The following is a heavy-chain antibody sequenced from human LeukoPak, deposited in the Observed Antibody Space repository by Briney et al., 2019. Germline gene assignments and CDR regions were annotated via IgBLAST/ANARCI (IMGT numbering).Heavy chain of an antibody. CDR3: ARLGFVVVVAAIGI. Sequence: PSETLSLTCAVSGYSISSGYYWGWIRQPPGKGLEWIGSIYHSRSTYYNPSLKSRVTISVDTSKNQFSLKLSSVTAADTAVYYCARLGFVVVVAAIGIWGQGTMVTVSS. CDR1: GYSISSGYY. CDR2: IYHSRST. V-gene: IGHV4-38-2*01. J-gene: IGHJ3*02. D-gene: IGHD2-15*01.